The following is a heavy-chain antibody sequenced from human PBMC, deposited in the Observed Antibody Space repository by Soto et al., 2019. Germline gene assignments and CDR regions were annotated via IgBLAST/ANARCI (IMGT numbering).Heavy chain of an antibody. D-gene: IGHD1-1*01. CDR3: ARGFAGHNDYFDY. Sequence: SETLCLTCAVYGGSFSGYCWSWIRQPPGKGLEWIGEINHSGSTNYDPSLKSRVTISLDKSKNQFSLNLGSVTAADTAVYYCARGFAGHNDYFDYWGRGTLVTVPQ. CDR2: INHSGST. CDR1: GGSFSGYC. J-gene: IGHJ4*02. V-gene: IGHV4-34*01.